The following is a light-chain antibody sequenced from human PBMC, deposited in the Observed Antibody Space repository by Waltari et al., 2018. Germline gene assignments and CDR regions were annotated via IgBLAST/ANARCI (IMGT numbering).Light chain of an antibody. Sequence: EIVLTQSPATLSLSPGERATLSCRARQSVGIYLAWYQQKLGQAPRLLIYDASTRATGTPARFSGSGSGTDFTLTISSLEPEDFAVYYCQQRSNWWTFGQGTKVEIK. CDR1: QSVGIY. CDR3: QQRSNWWT. CDR2: DAS. J-gene: IGKJ1*01. V-gene: IGKV3-11*01.